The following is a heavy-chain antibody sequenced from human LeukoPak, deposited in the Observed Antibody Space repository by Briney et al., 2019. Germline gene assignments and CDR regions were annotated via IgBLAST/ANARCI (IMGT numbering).Heavy chain of an antibody. CDR1: GFTVSSNY. CDR2: IYSGGST. J-gene: IGHJ4*02. Sequence: PGGSLRLSCAASGFTVSSNYMTWVRQAPGKGLGWVSVIYSGGSTYYADSVKGRFTISRDNSKNTLYLQMNSLRAEDTAVYYCARGTSSGYFQLYFDYWGQGTLVTVSS. D-gene: IGHD3-22*01. V-gene: IGHV3-53*01. CDR3: ARGTSSGYFQLYFDY.